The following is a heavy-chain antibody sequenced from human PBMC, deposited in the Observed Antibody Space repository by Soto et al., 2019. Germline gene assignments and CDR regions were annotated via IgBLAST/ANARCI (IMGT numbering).Heavy chain of an antibody. D-gene: IGHD3-22*01. CDR3: STRAYDTNGYYRFDP. Sequence: PSETLSLTCAVYGGSFSGHSWTWIRQSPGKGLEWIGDINHSGRVNYSPSLKSRVTISLDTSKNQFSLTLSAVTAVDTAMYYCSTRAYDTNGYYRFDPWGQGTLVTVSS. V-gene: IGHV4-34*01. CDR1: GGSFSGHS. J-gene: IGHJ5*01. CDR2: INHSGRV.